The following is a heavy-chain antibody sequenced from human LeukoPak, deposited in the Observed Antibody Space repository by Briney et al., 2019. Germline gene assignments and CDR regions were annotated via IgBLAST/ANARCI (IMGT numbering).Heavy chain of an antibody. CDR3: ARDRGSSDPPRVFDY. V-gene: IGHV4-4*07. CDR2: IYTSGST. Sequence: SETLSLTCTVSGGSISSYYWSRIRQPAGKGLEWIGRIYTSGSTNYNPSLKSRVTISVDTSKNQFSLKLSSVTAADTAVYYCARDRGSSDPPRVFDYWGQGTLVAVSS. J-gene: IGHJ4*02. D-gene: IGHD1-26*01. CDR1: GGSISSYY.